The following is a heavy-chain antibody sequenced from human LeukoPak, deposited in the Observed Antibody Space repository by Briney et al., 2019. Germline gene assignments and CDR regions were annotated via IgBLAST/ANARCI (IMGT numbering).Heavy chain of an antibody. CDR1: GGTFSSYA. Sequence: ASVKVSCKASGGTFSSYAISWVRRAPGQGLEWMGRIIPIFGIANYAQKFQGRVTITADKSTSTAYMELSSLRSEDTAVYYCASLYSSTAGGPNWFDPWGQGTLVTVSS. V-gene: IGHV1-69*04. D-gene: IGHD6-13*01. CDR2: IIPIFGIA. J-gene: IGHJ5*02. CDR3: ASLYSSTAGGPNWFDP.